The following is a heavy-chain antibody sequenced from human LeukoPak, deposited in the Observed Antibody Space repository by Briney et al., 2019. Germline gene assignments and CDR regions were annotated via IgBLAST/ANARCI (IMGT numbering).Heavy chain of an antibody. Sequence: PGGSLRLSCAASGFTFGDYAMHWVRQAPGKGLEWVSGISWNSDSIGYADSVKGRFTISRDNAKNSLYLQMNSLRAEDTALYYCAKDATIVVVPAAHLDVWGQGTTVTVSS. D-gene: IGHD2-2*01. CDR3: AKDATIVVVPAAHLDV. V-gene: IGHV3-9*01. J-gene: IGHJ6*02. CDR1: GFTFGDYA. CDR2: ISWNSDSI.